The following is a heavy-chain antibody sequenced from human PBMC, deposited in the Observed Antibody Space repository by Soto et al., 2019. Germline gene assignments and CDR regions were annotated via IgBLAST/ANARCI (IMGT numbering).Heavy chain of an antibody. CDR2: ISYDGSNK. CDR1: GFTFSSYG. Sequence: GGSLRLSCAASGFTFSSYGMHWVRQAPGKGLEWVAVISYDGSNKYYADSVKGRFTISRDNSKNTLYLQMNSLRAEDTAVYYCAKLPAASTDTAGYWGQGTLVTVSS. D-gene: IGHD1-26*01. J-gene: IGHJ4*02. V-gene: IGHV3-30*18. CDR3: AKLPAASTDTAGY.